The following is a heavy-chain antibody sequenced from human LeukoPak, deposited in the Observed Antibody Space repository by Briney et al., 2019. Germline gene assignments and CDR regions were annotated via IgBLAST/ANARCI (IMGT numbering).Heavy chain of an antibody. D-gene: IGHD4-17*01. CDR1: GYTFTSYY. Sequence: ASVKVSCKASGYTFTSYYMHWVRQAPGRGLEWMGIINPSGGSTSYAQKFQGRVTMTRDTSTSTVYMELSSLRSDDTAVYYCAREIYGRFDYWDQGTLVTVSS. CDR2: INPSGGST. V-gene: IGHV1-46*01. J-gene: IGHJ4*02. CDR3: AREIYGRFDY.